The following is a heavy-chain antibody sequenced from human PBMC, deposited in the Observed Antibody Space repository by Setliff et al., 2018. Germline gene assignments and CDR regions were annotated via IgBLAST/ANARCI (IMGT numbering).Heavy chain of an antibody. V-gene: IGHV3-23*01. CDR2: IDESGGGT. CDR1: GFTFSNYA. CDR3: ARAFWTYSDYASLACFDY. J-gene: IGHJ4*02. Sequence: PGGSLRLSCAASGFTFSNYAMSWVRQAPGKGLEWVSAIDESGGGTYYADSVKGRFTISRDDSKNTLYLQMNSLRAEDTGIYYCARAFWTYSDYASLACFDYWGQGALVTVSS. D-gene: IGHD5-12*01.